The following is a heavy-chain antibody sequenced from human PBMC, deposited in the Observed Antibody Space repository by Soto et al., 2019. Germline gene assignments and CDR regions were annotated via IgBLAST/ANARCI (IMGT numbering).Heavy chain of an antibody. J-gene: IGHJ4*02. V-gene: IGHV2-5*02. Sequence: QITLKESGPTLVKPTQTLTLTCTFSGFSLSTSGVGVGWIRQPPGKALEWLALIYWDDDKRYSPSLKSRLTFPKXPXNXQLXLTMTNMDPLDTATYYCAHRPSYCSGGSCYSGFDYWGQGTLVTVSS. CDR2: IYWDDDK. D-gene: IGHD2-15*01. CDR1: GFSLSTSGVG. CDR3: AHRPSYCSGGSCYSGFDY.